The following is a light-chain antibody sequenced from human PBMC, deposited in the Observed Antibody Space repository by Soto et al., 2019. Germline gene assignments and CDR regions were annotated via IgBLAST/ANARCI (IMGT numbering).Light chain of an antibody. CDR3: QSYDSSLSFSV. J-gene: IGLJ1*01. V-gene: IGLV1-40*01. CDR2: CNS. Sequence: QSVLTEPPSVSVAPGQRVTISCTGSSSNIGAGYDVHWYQQLPGTAPKLLIYCNSNRPSVLTDRFAGSKSCTSASLELTRLHAEDDADYYCQSYDSSLSFSVFGTGTKRNVL. CDR1: SSNIGAGYD.